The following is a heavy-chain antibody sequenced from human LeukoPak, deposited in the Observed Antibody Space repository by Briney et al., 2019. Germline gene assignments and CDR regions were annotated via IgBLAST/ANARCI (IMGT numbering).Heavy chain of an antibody. CDR1: GFTFDSYW. CDR2: IKQDGNEK. J-gene: IGHJ4*02. Sequence: PGGSLRLSCAASGFTFDSYWMSWVRQAPGKGLEWVANIKQDGNEKYYVDSVKGRLTIYRDNAENSLYLQMNSLRAEDTAVYYCTMDPLTQNDYWRQGTLVTVSS. D-gene: IGHD1-14*01. V-gene: IGHV3-7*04. CDR3: TMDPLTQNDY.